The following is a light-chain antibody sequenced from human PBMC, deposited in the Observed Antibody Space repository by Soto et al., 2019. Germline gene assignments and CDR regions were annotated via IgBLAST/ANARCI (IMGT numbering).Light chain of an antibody. J-gene: IGKJ1*01. V-gene: IGKV1-39*01. CDR3: QHSSLSPWT. CDR2: ATS. Sequence: DIQMTQSPSSLSASVGDRVTITCRASQSIFNYLNWYQQKPGKAPKLLIFATSNLQSGVPSRFSGSGSGTEFTLTISSPQLEDFATYSCQHSSLSPWTFGQGTTVEIK. CDR1: QSIFNY.